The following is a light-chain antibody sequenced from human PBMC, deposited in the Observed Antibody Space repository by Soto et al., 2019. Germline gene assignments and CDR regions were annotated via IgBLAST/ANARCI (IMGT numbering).Light chain of an antibody. CDR1: QSISSW. CDR2: DAS. J-gene: IGKJ1*01. V-gene: IGKV1-5*01. CDR3: QQYKSYPWT. Sequence: DIQMTQSPSTLSASVGDRVTITCRASQSISSWLAWYQQKPGKAPKLLIYDASSLESGVPSRFSGSGSGTEFPLTISSLQHDDFATYYCQQYKSYPWTFGQGTKVEIK.